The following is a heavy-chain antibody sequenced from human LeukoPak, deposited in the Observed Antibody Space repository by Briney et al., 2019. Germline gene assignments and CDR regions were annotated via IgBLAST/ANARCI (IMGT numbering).Heavy chain of an antibody. J-gene: IGHJ3*02. CDR2: ISSSGSNK. CDR3: ARDLGDYVGYDAFDI. Sequence: GGSLRLSCAASGFTFGSFEMNWVRQAPGKGLEWLSYISSSGSNKYYADSLKGRFTISRDNAKNSLYLQMNSLTAEDTADYYCARDLGDYVGYDAFDIWGQGTRVTVSP. V-gene: IGHV3-48*03. CDR1: GFTFGSFE. D-gene: IGHD3-16*01.